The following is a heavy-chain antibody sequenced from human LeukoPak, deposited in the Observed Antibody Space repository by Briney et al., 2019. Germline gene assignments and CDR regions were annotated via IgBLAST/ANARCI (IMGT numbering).Heavy chain of an antibody. D-gene: IGHD3-22*01. CDR3: ARGPTDYYDSSGYYLYPSDY. J-gene: IGHJ4*02. V-gene: IGHV3-23*01. Sequence: GSLRLSCAASGFTFSSYAMSWVRQAPGKGLEWVSAISGSGGSTYYADSVKGRFTISRDNAKNSLYLQMSSLRAEDTAVYYCARGPTDYYDSSGYYLYPSDYWGQGTLVTVSS. CDR2: ISGSGGST. CDR1: GFTFSSYA.